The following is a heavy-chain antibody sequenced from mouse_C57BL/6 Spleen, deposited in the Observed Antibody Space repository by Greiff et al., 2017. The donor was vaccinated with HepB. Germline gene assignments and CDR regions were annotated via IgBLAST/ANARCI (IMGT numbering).Heavy chain of an antibody. V-gene: IGHV1-18*01. CDR3: ARGAYGSSYSYWYFDV. Sequence: VQLQQSGPELVKPGASVKISCKASGYTFTDYNMDWVKQSHGKSLEWIGDINPNNGGTIYNQKFKGKATLTVDKSSSTAYMELRSLTSEDTAVYYCARGAYGSSYSYWYFDVWGTGTTVTVAS. D-gene: IGHD1-1*01. J-gene: IGHJ1*03. CDR1: GYTFTDYN. CDR2: INPNNGGT.